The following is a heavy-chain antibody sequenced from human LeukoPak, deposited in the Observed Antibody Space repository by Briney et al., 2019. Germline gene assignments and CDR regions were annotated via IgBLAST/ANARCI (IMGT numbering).Heavy chain of an antibody. D-gene: IGHD6-13*01. V-gene: IGHV4-59*10. CDR3: ARVSSSWYQDWYFDL. CDR1: GGSFRGYY. J-gene: IGHJ2*01. CDR2: IDTSGNT. Sequence: SETLSLTCAVYGGSFRGYYWSWIRQPAGKGLEWIGRIDTSGNTNYKPSLKSRVTMSVDTSKKQFSLKLSSVTAADTAVYYCARVSSSWYQDWYFDLWGRGTLVTVSS.